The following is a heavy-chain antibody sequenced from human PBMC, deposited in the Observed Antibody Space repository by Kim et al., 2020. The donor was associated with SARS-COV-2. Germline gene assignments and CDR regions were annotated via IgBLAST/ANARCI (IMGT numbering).Heavy chain of an antibody. Sequence: SLRLSCAASGFTFDDYAMHWVRQAPGKGLEWVSGISWNSGSIGYADSVKGRFTISRDNAKNSLYLQMNSLRAEDTALYYCAKDRNLYDSSGYPDAFDIWGQGTMVTVSS. J-gene: IGHJ3*02. V-gene: IGHV3-9*01. CDR3: AKDRNLYDSSGYPDAFDI. CDR2: ISWNSGSI. CDR1: GFTFDDYA. D-gene: IGHD3-22*01.